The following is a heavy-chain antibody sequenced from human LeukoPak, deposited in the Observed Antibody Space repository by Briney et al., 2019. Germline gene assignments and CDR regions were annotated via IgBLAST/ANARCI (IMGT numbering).Heavy chain of an antibody. J-gene: IGHJ4*02. D-gene: IGHD6-13*01. V-gene: IGHV3-33*01. CDR3: ARDRAAGAFDY. Sequence: GRSLRLSCAASGFTFSSYGMRWVRQAPGKGLEWVAVIWYDGSNKYYADSVKGRFTISRDNSKNTLYLQMNSLRAEDTAVYYCARDRAAGAFDYWGQGTLVTVSS. CDR2: IWYDGSNK. CDR1: GFTFSSYG.